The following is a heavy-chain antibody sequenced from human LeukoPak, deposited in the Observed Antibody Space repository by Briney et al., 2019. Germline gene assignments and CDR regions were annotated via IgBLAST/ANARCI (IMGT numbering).Heavy chain of an antibody. D-gene: IGHD6-13*01. CDR3: ARVWGAQQTLFDP. Sequence: ASVKVSCKASGYTFTNYAMHWVRQAPGQRLEWMGWINAGNGNTKYSQKFQGRVTITRDTSASTAYMELSSLRSEDTAVYYCARVWGAQQTLFDPWGQGTLVTVSS. J-gene: IGHJ5*02. CDR1: GYTFTNYA. V-gene: IGHV1-3*01. CDR2: INAGNGNT.